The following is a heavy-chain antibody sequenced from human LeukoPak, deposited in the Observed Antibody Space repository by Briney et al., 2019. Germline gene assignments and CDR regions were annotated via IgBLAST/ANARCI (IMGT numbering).Heavy chain of an antibody. V-gene: IGHV3-21*01. J-gene: IGHJ4*02. CDR2: ISSSSSYI. Sequence: PGGSLRLSCAASGFTFSSYSMNWVRQAPGKGLEWVSSISSSSSYIYYADSVKGRFTISRDNAKNSLYLQMNSLRAEDTAVYYCARGMTTVTTYDYWGQGTLVTVSS. CDR3: ARGMTTVTTYDY. CDR1: GFTFSSYS. D-gene: IGHD4-17*01.